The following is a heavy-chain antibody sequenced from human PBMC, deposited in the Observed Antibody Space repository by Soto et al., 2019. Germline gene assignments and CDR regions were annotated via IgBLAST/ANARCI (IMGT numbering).Heavy chain of an antibody. Sequence: GGPLRLSCAASGITFSSYWMNWVRQAPGKGLEWVANIKQDGSEKNYVESVKGRFTIPRDNAKNSLYLQMNSLRAEDTAVYYCARASGGYGDYVYYYYYMGVWGKGTTVTVSS. CDR2: IKQDGSEK. J-gene: IGHJ6*03. CDR3: ARASGGYGDYVYYYYYMGV. CDR1: GITFSSYW. V-gene: IGHV3-7*01. D-gene: IGHD4-17*01.